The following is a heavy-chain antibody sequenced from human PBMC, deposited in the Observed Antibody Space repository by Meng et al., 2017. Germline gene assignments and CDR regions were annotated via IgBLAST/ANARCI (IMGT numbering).Heavy chain of an antibody. CDR3: YGDYSQGPN. V-gene: IGHV1-2*06. J-gene: IGHJ4*02. CDR1: GGTFSSYA. Sequence: QVPVVRSGAEVKKPGSPVKVSCKASGGTFSSYAISWVRQAPGQGLEWMGRINPNSGGTNYAQKFQGRVTMTRDTSISTAYMELSRLRSDDTAVYYCYGDYSQGPNWGQGTLVTVSS. CDR2: INPNSGGT. D-gene: IGHD4-17*01.